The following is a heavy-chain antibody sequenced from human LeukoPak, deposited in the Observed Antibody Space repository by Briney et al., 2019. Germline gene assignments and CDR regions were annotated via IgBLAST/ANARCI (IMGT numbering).Heavy chain of an antibody. CDR1: GFTFSSYA. CDR3: ARVRWFGELYFDY. V-gene: IGHV3-30*14. Sequence: GGSLRLSCAASGFTFSSYAMHWVRQAPGKGLEWVAVISYDGSNKYYADSVKGRFTISRDNSKNTLYLQMNSLRAEDTAVYYCARVRWFGELYFDYWGQGTLVTVSS. J-gene: IGHJ4*02. D-gene: IGHD3-10*01. CDR2: ISYDGSNK.